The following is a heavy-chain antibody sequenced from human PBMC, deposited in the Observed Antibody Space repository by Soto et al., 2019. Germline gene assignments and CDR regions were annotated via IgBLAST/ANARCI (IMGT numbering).Heavy chain of an antibody. CDR3: ARGYGDSHDY. J-gene: IGHJ4*02. CDR2: IIPMFGIA. Sequence: QVQLVQSGAEVTKTGSSVKVSCKASGGTFSSYTISWVRQAPGQGLEWMGRIIPMFGIANYAQKFQGRVTITADKSTSTAYMELSSLRSEDTAVYYCARGYGDSHDYWGQGTLVTVSS. D-gene: IGHD4-17*01. V-gene: IGHV1-69*02. CDR1: GGTFSSYT.